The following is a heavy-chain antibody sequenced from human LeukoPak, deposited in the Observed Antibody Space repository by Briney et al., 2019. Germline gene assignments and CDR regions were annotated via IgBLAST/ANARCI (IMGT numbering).Heavy chain of an antibody. Sequence: SETLSLTCTVSGGSISSYYWSWIRQPPGKGLEWIGDIYYSGSTDYHPSLKSRVTISVDTSKNQFSLKLSSVTAADTAVYYCASKTGYSSSVDYWGQGTLVTVSS. D-gene: IGHD6-13*01. V-gene: IGHV4-59*01. CDR2: IYYSGST. CDR3: ASKTGYSSSVDY. CDR1: GGSISSYY. J-gene: IGHJ4*02.